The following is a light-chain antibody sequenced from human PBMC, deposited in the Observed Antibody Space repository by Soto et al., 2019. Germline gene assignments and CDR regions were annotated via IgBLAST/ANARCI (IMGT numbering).Light chain of an antibody. CDR2: AAS. V-gene: IGKV1-39*01. J-gene: IGKJ4*02. CDR1: QSISSY. Sequence: DIQMTQSPSSLSASVGDRVTITCRASQSISSYINWYQQKPGKAPKLLIYAASSLQSGVPSRFSGSGSGTDFTLTISSLQPEDFATYYCQQCYSTRGTFGRGTKVDIK. CDR3: QQCYSTRGT.